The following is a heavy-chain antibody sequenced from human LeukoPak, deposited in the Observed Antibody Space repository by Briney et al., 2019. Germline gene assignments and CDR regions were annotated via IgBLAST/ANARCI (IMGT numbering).Heavy chain of an antibody. CDR1: GFTLSDYY. CDR3: ASEDYGSGTPYGMDV. J-gene: IGHJ6*04. CDR2: ISSSSSYT. Sequence: GGSLRLSCAASGFTLSDYYMSWIRQAPGKGLEWVSYISSSSSYTNYADSVKGRFTISRDNAKNSLYLQMNSLRAEDTAVYYCASEDYGSGTPYGMDVWGKGTTVTVSS. D-gene: IGHD3-10*01. V-gene: IGHV3-11*06.